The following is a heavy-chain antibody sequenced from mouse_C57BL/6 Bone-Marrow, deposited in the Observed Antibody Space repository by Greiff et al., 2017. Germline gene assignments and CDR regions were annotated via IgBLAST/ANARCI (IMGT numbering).Heavy chain of an antibody. CDR3: AKGDYGGSWFAY. Sequence: QVQLQQPGAELVMPGASVKLSCKASGYTFTSYWMHWVKQRPGQGLEWIGEIDPSDSYTNYNQKFKGKSTLTVDKSSSTAYMQLSSLTSEDSAVYYCAKGDYGGSWFAYWGQGNLVTVSA. V-gene: IGHV1-69*01. CDR1: GYTFTSYW. CDR2: IDPSDSYT. D-gene: IGHD2-4*01. J-gene: IGHJ3*01.